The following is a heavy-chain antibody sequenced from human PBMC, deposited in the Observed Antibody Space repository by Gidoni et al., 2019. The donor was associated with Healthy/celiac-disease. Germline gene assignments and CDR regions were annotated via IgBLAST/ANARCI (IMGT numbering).Heavy chain of an antibody. J-gene: IGHJ4*02. V-gene: IGHV3-23*01. CDR1: GFTFSSYA. D-gene: IGHD2-15*01. CDR3: AKDSPDIVVVVAATPNYFDY. Sequence: EVQLLESGGGLVQPGGSLRLSCAASGFTFSSYAMSWVRQAPGKGLEWVSAISGSGGSTYYADSVKGRFTISRDNSKNTLYLQMNSLRAEDTAVYYCAKDSPDIVVVVAATPNYFDYWGQGTLVTVSS. CDR2: ISGSGGST.